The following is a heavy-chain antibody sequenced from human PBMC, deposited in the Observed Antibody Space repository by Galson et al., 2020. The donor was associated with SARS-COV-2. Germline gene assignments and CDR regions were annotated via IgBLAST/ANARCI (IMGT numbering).Heavy chain of an antibody. J-gene: IGHJ4*02. CDR1: GYTFTSYY. CDR3: ARDSQGGNDYNYLLF. V-gene: IGHV1-46*01. CDR2: INPSGGGT. D-gene: IGHD4-4*01. Sequence: ASVKVSCKASGYTFTSYYIHWVRQAPGQGLEWMEIINPSGGGTTYAQKFQGRVTMTRDTSTSTVYMELSSLRSEDTAVYYCARDSQGGNDYNYLLFWGQGTLVTVSS.